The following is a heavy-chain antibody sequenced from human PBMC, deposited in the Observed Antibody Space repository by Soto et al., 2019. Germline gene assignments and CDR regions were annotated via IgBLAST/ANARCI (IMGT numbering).Heavy chain of an antibody. CDR1: GYTFTGYY. V-gene: IGHV1-2*04. Sequence: GASVKVSCKASGYTFTGYYMHWVRQAPGQGLEWMGWINPNSGGTNYAQKFQGWVTMTRDTSISTAYMELSRLRSDDTAVYYCARGNVTIVVVPAGSVGPRNAFAISGQGTMVTVSS. J-gene: IGHJ3*02. CDR2: INPNSGGT. D-gene: IGHD2-2*01. CDR3: ARGNVTIVVVPAGSVGPRNAFAI.